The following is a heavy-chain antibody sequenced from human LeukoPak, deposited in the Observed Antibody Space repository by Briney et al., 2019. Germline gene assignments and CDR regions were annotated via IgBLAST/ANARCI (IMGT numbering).Heavy chain of an antibody. CDR1: GFTFSSYG. V-gene: IGHV3-33*06. D-gene: IGHD3-22*01. CDR3: AKDPAYDSSGYYYFDY. Sequence: GGSLRLSCAASGFTFSSYGMHWVRQAQAKGLEGGAVIWYDGSNKYYADSVKGRFTISRDNSKNTLYLQMNSLRAEDTAVYYCAKDPAYDSSGYYYFDYWGQGTLVTVSS. CDR2: IWYDGSNK. J-gene: IGHJ4*02.